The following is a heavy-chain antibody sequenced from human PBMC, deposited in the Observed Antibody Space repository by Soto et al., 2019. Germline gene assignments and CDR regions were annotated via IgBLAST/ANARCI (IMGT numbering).Heavy chain of an antibody. D-gene: IGHD5-12*01. CDR3: ARHDIVDSRPNPKYYYYYYGMDV. CDR2: IDPSDSYT. CDR1: GYSFTSYW. J-gene: IGHJ6*02. Sequence: PGESLKISCKGSGYSFTSYWISWVRQMPGKGLEWMGRIDPSDSYTNYSPSFQGHVTISADKSISTAYLQWSSLKASDTAMYYCARHDIVDSRPNPKYYYYYYGMDVWGQGSTVTVSS. V-gene: IGHV5-10-1*01.